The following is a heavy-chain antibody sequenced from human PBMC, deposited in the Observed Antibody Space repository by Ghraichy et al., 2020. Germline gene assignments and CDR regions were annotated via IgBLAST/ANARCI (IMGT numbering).Heavy chain of an antibody. CDR1: GFTFRRFV. D-gene: IGHD3-22*01. Sequence: GGSLRLSCAASGFTFRRFVMTWVRQAPGKGLEWISSISGNGGSTYYADSVKGRFTISRDNSKNTLYLQMNSLRAEDTAVYHCAKDGGSSGYYPDDAFDVWGQGTMVTVSS. J-gene: IGHJ3*01. V-gene: IGHV3-23*01. CDR3: AKDGGSSGYYPDDAFDV. CDR2: ISGNGGST.